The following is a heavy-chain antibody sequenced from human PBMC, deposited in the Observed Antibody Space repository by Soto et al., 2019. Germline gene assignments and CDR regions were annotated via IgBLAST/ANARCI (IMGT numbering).Heavy chain of an antibody. CDR1: GYTFTSYG. CDR2: ISAYNGNT. D-gene: IGHD3-22*01. Sequence: GASVKVSCKASGYTFTSYGISWVRQAPGQGXEWMGWISAYNGNTNYAQKLQGRVTMTTDTSTSTAYMELRSLRSDDTAVYYCARNYDSRRSWSVDYYYYYRMDVWGQGTTVTVSS. J-gene: IGHJ6*02. V-gene: IGHV1-18*04. CDR3: ARNYDSRRSWSVDYYYYYRMDV.